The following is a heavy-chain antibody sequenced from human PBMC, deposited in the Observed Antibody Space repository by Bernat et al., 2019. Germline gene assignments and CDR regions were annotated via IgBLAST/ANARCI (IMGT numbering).Heavy chain of an antibody. D-gene: IGHD6-25*01. J-gene: IGHJ4*02. CDR3: ARAPGITAAAHPRFDY. CDR1: GGSIGSYY. V-gene: IGHV4-59*01. CDR2: IYYTGST. Sequence: QVQLQESGPGLVKPSETLSLTCTVSGGSIGSYYWTWIRQPPGKGLEWIGYIYYTGSTNYNPSLKSRVTISVDPSKKQVSLKLSSVTAADAAVYYCARAPGITAAAHPRFDYWGQGTLVTVSS.